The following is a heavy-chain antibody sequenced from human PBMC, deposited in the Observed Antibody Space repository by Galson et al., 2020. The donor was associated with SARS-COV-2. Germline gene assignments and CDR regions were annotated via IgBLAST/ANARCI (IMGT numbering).Heavy chain of an antibody. J-gene: IGHJ6*02. V-gene: IGHV3-7*01. CDR1: GFTFSSYW. CDR2: ITQDGSEK. CDR3: ARDSLAAAGTGTPNYYGMDV. Sequence: TGGSLRLSCAASGFTFSSYWMSWVRQAPAKGLEWVANITQDGSEKYYVDSVKGRFTISRDNAKNSLYLQMNSLRAEDTAVYYCARDSLAAAGTGTPNYYGMDVWGQGTTVTVSS. D-gene: IGHD6-13*01.